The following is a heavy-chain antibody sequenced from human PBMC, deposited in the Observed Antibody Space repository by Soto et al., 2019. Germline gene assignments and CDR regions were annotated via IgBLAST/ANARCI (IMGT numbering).Heavy chain of an antibody. J-gene: IGHJ6*02. CDR2: ISYDGSKK. CDR3: VKDGSSGWPYYYGMDV. Sequence: PGGSLRLSCAASGFTFSGYGMHWVRQAPGKGLEWVAVISYDGSKKYYADSVKGRFFISRDNSKNTLYLEMSSLRAEDTAVYYCVKDGSSGWPYYYGMDVWGQGTTVPVYS. CDR1: GFTFSGYG. D-gene: IGHD6-19*01. V-gene: IGHV3-30*18.